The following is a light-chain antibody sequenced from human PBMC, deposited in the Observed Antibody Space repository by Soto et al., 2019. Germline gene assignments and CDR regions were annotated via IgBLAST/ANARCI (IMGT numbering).Light chain of an antibody. CDR3: QQSGSSTF. V-gene: IGKV3-20*01. CDR1: QSVSSSY. Sequence: EIVLTQSPGTLSLSPGERATLSCRASQSVSSSYLAWYQQKPGQAPRLLIYGASSRATGIPDRFSGSGSGTDFTLTISSLEPEDFAVYYCQQSGSSTFFGQGTKLAIK. J-gene: IGKJ2*01. CDR2: GAS.